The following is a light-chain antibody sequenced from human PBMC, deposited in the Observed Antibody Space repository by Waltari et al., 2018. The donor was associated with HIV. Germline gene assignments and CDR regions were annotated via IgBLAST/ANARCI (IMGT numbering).Light chain of an antibody. Sequence: SYELTQPPSVSVSPGQTASITCSGPNLGAKSVCWYQQKSGQSPVSLIYQDNKRPSGVPERFSGSNSGNTATLTISGTQTMDEADFYCQAWDNNTAVFGGGTKLTVL. V-gene: IGLV3-1*01. J-gene: IGLJ2*01. CDR1: NLGAKS. CDR2: QDN. CDR3: QAWDNNTAV.